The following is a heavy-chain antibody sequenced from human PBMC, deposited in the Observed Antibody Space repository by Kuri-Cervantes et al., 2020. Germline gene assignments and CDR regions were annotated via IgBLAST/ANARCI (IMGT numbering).Heavy chain of an antibody. Sequence: GESLKISCAASGLSISNYWMHWVRQAPGKGLVHVSRINSDGTGANYADSVKGRFTISRDNAKNTLYLQMNSLRAEDTAVYYCAKVYLDHDFDPWGQGTLVTVSS. CDR1: GLSISNYW. CDR3: AKVYLDHDFDP. D-gene: IGHD2-2*03. V-gene: IGHV3-74*01. J-gene: IGHJ5*02. CDR2: INSDGTGA.